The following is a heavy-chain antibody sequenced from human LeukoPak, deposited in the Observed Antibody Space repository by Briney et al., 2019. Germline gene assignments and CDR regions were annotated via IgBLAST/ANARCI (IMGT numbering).Heavy chain of an antibody. CDR2: ISIDGGRT. V-gene: IGHV3-23*01. Sequence: GRSLRLSCAASGFTFSSYAMSWVCQAPGKGPEWVSTISIDGGRTYYADCVKGRFTVSRDTSKNTLYLQMNSLRAEDTAVYYCARKGIGSSRYQNMDVWGKGTTVTVSS. J-gene: IGHJ6*03. D-gene: IGHD6-25*01. CDR1: GFTFSSYA. CDR3: ARKGIGSSRYQNMDV.